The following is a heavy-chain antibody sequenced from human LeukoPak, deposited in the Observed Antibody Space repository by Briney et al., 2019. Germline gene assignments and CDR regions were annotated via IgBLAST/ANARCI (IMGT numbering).Heavy chain of an antibody. V-gene: IGHV3-15*01. J-gene: IGHJ4*02. D-gene: IGHD3-22*01. Sequence: GGSLRLSCAASGFTFSNAWMSWVRQAPGKGLEWVGRIKSKTDGGTTDYAAPVKGRFTISRDDSKNTLYLQMNSLKTEDTAVYYCAKDFYDSSGYGAHADYWGQGTLVTVSS. CDR3: AKDFYDSSGYGAHADY. CDR2: IKSKTDGGTT. CDR1: GFTFSNAW.